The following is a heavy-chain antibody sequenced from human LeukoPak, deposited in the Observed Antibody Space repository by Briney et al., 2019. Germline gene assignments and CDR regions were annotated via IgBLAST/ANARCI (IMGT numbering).Heavy chain of an antibody. CDR1: GFSFSSYW. CDR2: IRYDETTK. CDR3: AKDLPAPYFDY. J-gene: IGHJ4*02. D-gene: IGHD2-2*01. Sequence: GGSLRLSCAASGFSFSSYWMNWVRQAPGKGLEWVAFIRYDETTKFYADSVKGRFTISRDNSKTTLYLQMNSLRAEDTAVYYCAKDLPAPYFDYWGQGIMVTVSS. V-gene: IGHV3-30*02.